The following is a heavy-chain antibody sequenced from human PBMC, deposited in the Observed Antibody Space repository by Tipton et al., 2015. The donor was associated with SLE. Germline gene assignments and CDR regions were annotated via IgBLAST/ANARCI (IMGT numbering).Heavy chain of an antibody. CDR3: ARGGLTGTAFDI. V-gene: IGHV1-3*01. CDR1: GYTFTSYA. D-gene: IGHD7-27*01. J-gene: IGHJ3*02. CDR2: INAGNGNT. Sequence: VQSGAEVKKPGASVKVSCKASGYTFTSYAMHWVRQDPGQRLEWMGWINAGNGNTKYSQKFQGRVTITRDTSASTAYMELSSLRSEDAAVYYCARGGLTGTAFDIWGQGTMVTVSS.